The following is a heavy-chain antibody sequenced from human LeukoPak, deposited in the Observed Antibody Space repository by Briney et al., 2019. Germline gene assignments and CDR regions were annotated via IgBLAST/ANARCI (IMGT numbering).Heavy chain of an antibody. D-gene: IGHD4/OR15-4a*01. CDR2: IYYSGST. J-gene: IGHJ6*03. CDR1: GGSISSHY. Sequence: SETLSLTCTVSGGSISSHYWSWIRQPPGKGLEWIGFIYYSGSTNYNPSLKSRVTISVDTSKNQSSLKLSSVTAADTAVYYCASTLVPYYYYYYMDVWGKGTTVTVSS. V-gene: IGHV4-59*11. CDR3: ASTLVPYYYYYYMDV.